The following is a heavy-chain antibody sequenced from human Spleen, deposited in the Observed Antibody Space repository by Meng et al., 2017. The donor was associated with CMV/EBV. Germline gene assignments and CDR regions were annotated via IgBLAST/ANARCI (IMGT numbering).Heavy chain of an antibody. CDR3: ARQWAGSSFDY. CDR1: GGSVNIPNYY. J-gene: IGHJ4*02. D-gene: IGHD1-26*01. Sequence: CSVSGGSVNIPNYYGSWIRQSPGKGLEWIGYISYSGSTTYNPSLNSRVTIAMDKSKNQFSLNLFSLTPADSALYYCARQWAGSSFDYWGQGALVTVSS. CDR2: ISYSGST. V-gene: IGHV4-61*01.